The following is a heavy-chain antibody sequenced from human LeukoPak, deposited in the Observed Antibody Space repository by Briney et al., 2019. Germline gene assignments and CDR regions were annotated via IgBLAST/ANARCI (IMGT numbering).Heavy chain of an antibody. CDR3: AKDQYIGSYYYFDY. CDR2: ISGSGGST. D-gene: IGHD1-26*01. Sequence: GGSLRLSCAASGFTFSSYAMRWVRQAPGKGLEWVSAISGSGGSTYYADSVKGRFTISRDNSKNTLYLQMNSLRAEDTAVYYCAKDQYIGSYYYFDYWGQGTLVTVSS. J-gene: IGHJ4*02. V-gene: IGHV3-23*01. CDR1: GFTFSSYA.